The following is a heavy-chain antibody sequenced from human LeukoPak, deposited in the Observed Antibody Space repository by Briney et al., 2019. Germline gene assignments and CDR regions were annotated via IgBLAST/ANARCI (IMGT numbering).Heavy chain of an antibody. Sequence: ASVKVSCKASGGTFSSYAISWVRQAPGQGLEWMGGIIPIFGTANYAQKFQGRVTITTDESTSTAYMELSSLRSEDTAVYYCARDARGGYSYGYVPNFDYWGQGTLVTVSP. V-gene: IGHV1-69*05. CDR3: ARDARGGYSYGYVPNFDY. CDR2: IIPIFGTA. CDR1: GGTFSSYA. D-gene: IGHD5-18*01. J-gene: IGHJ4*02.